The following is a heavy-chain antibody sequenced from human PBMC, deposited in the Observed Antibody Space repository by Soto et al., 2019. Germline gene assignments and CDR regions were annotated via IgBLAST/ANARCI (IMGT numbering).Heavy chain of an antibody. CDR3: ARTSLSYYYGMDV. J-gene: IGHJ6*02. CDR1: GGSIGSGDYY. Sequence: SETLSLTCTVSGGSIGSGDYYWSWIRQPPGKGLEWIGYIYYSGSTHYNPSLKSRVTISVDTSKNQFSLKLSSVTAADTAVYYCARTSLSYYYGMDVWGQGTTVTVSS. V-gene: IGHV4-30-4*01. CDR2: IYYSGST.